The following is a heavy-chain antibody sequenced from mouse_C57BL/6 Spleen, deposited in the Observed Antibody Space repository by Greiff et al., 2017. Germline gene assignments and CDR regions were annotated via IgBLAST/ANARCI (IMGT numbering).Heavy chain of an antibody. J-gene: IGHJ4*01. CDR1: GYTFTSYW. CDR2: INPSNGGT. V-gene: IGHV1-53*01. Sequence: QVQLQQPGTELVKPGASVKLSCKASGYTFTSYWMHWVKQRPGQGLEWIGNINPSNGGTNYNEKFKSKATLTVDKSSSTAYMQLSSLTSEDSAVYYCASIYYDYDSDYYAMDYWGQGTSVTVSS. CDR3: ASIYYDYDSDYYAMDY. D-gene: IGHD2-4*01.